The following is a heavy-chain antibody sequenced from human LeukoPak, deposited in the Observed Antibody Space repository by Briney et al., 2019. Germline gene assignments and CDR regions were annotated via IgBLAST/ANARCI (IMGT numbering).Heavy chain of an antibody. J-gene: IGHJ5*02. D-gene: IGHD1-26*01. CDR3: ARHAIYSGGYSFWFDP. CDR2: IYNSEYT. Sequence: SSETLSLTCTVSGGSISSYYWSWIRQPPGKGLEWIAYIYNSEYTNYNPSLRSRASISVDMSKNLCSLRLSSVTVADTAVYYCARHAIYSGGYSFWFDPWGLGTLVTVSS. V-gene: IGHV4-59*08. CDR1: GGSISSYY.